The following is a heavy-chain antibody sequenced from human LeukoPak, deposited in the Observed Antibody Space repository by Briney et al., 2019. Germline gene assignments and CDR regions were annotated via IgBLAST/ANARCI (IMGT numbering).Heavy chain of an antibody. J-gene: IGHJ4*02. CDR3: AKSIAGVVLVAADY. Sequence: GGSLRLSCAASGFTFSTFAMTWVRQAPGKGLEWVSGISGSGGTTYYADSVKGRFTLSRDNLKNALYLQMNSLRAEDTAVYYCAKSIAGVVLVAADYWGQGTLVTVS. CDR2: ISGSGGTT. CDR1: GFTFSTFA. D-gene: IGHD2-15*01. V-gene: IGHV3-23*01.